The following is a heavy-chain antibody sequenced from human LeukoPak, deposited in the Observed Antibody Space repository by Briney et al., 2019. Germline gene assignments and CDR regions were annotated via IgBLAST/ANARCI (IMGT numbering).Heavy chain of an antibody. CDR2: MNPNSGNT. D-gene: IGHD5-12*01. CDR3: ARGGVDIVATTPID. Sequence: ASVKVSCKASGYTFTSYDINWVRQATGQGLEWMGWMNPNSGNTGYAQKFQGRVTMTRNTSISTAYMELSSLRSEDTAVYYCARGGVDIVATTPIDWGQGTLVTVSS. V-gene: IGHV1-8*01. J-gene: IGHJ4*02. CDR1: GYTFTSYD.